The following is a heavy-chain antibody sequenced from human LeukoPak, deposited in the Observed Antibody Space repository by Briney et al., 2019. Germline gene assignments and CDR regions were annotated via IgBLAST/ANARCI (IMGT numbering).Heavy chain of an antibody. Sequence: GGSLRLSCAASGFTFSSYSMNWVHQAPGKGLEWVSSISSSSSYIYYADSVKGRFTISRDNAKNSLYLQMNSLRAEDTAVYYCARDYEVATRTHFDYWGQGTLVTVSS. V-gene: IGHV3-21*01. J-gene: IGHJ4*02. CDR2: ISSSSSYI. CDR3: ARDYEVATRTHFDY. D-gene: IGHD5-12*01. CDR1: GFTFSSYS.